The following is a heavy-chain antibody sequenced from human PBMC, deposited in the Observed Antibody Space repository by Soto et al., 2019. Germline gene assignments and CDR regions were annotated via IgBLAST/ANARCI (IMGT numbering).Heavy chain of an antibody. Sequence: QVQLQQWGAGLLKPSETLSLTCAVYGGSFSGYYWSWIRQPPGKGLEWIGEINHSGSTNYNPSLKIRVTISVDTSKNQFSLKLSSVTAEDTAVYYCAIRDDPYYYGSGRDVWGQGTTVTVSS. D-gene: IGHD3-10*01. CDR2: INHSGST. CDR3: AIRDDPYYYGSGRDV. J-gene: IGHJ6*02. V-gene: IGHV4-34*01. CDR1: GGSFSGYY.